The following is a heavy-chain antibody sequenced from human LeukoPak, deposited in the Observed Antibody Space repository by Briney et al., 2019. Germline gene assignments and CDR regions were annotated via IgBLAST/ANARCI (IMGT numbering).Heavy chain of an antibody. J-gene: IGHJ5*01. V-gene: IGHV3-64D*06. CDR1: GFTFSSYA. Sequence: GGPLRLSCSASGFTFSSYAMHWVRQAPGEGLEYVSAISSNGGSTYYADSVKGRFTISRDNSKNTLYLQMSSLRAEDTAVYYCVKGDTAMVTNWFDSWGQGTLVTVSS. CDR2: ISSNGGST. D-gene: IGHD5-18*01. CDR3: VKGDTAMVTNWFDS.